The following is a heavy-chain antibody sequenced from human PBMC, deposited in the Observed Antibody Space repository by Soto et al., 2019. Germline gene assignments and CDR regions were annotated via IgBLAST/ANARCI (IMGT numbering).Heavy chain of an antibody. J-gene: IGHJ4*02. CDR3: ARDSLPVDY. V-gene: IGHV1-18*01. Sequence: QVQLVQSGAEVKKPGASVKVSCKASGYTFTSYGVSCVRQAPGQGLVWMGWISAYNGNTKYAQKIQSRVTNTTDTSTNTAYMYLRSPSSHDTAVYYSARDSLPVDYWGPGSLVSVS. CDR2: ISAYNGNT. CDR1: GYTFTSYG.